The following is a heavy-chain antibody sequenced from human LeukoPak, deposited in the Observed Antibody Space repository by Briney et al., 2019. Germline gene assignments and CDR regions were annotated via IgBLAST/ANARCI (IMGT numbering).Heavy chain of an antibody. CDR2: ISGSGGSK. V-gene: IGHV3-23*01. J-gene: IGHJ4*02. D-gene: IGHD2-2*01. CDR1: GFTFSSYA. Sequence: GGSLRLSCAASGFTFSSYAMSWVRQAPGKGLELVSAISGSGGSKYYADSVKGRFTISRDNSKNTLYVQMNILRAEDTAVYYCAKTVVVVPAADYWGQGTLVTVSS. CDR3: AKTVVVVPAADY.